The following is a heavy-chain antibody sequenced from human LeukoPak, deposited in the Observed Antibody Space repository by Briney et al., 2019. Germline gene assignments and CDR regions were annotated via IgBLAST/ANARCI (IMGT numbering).Heavy chain of an antibody. D-gene: IGHD3-9*01. Sequence: SETLSLTCTVSGVSINDFQWSWVRKPPGKGLEWIGNIHTIGGTNYNPSLKSRVTISVDTSKNQFSLKLSSVTAADTAVYYCARILRYFDWVYDNWFDPWGQGTLVTVSS. CDR3: ARILRYFDWVYDNWFDP. CDR1: GVSINDFQ. J-gene: IGHJ5*02. V-gene: IGHV4-4*09. CDR2: IHTIGGT.